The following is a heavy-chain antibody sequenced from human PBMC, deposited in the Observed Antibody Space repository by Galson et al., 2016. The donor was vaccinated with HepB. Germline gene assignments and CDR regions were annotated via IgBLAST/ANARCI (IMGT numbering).Heavy chain of an antibody. CDR3: GRQSYGDFPSDY. J-gene: IGHJ4*02. Sequence: SVKVSCKASGYIFTSYYIHWVRQAPGQGLEWMGRITPSGGATTFAQKFQGRVTLPRATSTNTVYMELSSLRSEDAAMYYCGRQSYGDFPSDYWGQGTLVTVSS. V-gene: IGHV1-46*01. CDR2: ITPSGGAT. D-gene: IGHD4-17*01. CDR1: GYIFTSYY.